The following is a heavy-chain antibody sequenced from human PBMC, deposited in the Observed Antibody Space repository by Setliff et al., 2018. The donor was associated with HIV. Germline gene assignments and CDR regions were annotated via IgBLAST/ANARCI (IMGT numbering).Heavy chain of an antibody. J-gene: IGHJ2*01. CDR3: ARRVWFGELPTHWYFDL. CDR2: IYYSGST. Sequence: PSETLSLTCTVSGGSIRSSSYYWGWIRQPPGKGLEWIGSIYYSGSTYYNPSLKSRVTISVDTSKNQFSLKLSSVTAADTAVYHCARRVWFGELPTHWYFDLWGRGTLVTVSS. D-gene: IGHD3-10*01. CDR1: GGSIRSSSYY. V-gene: IGHV4-39*01.